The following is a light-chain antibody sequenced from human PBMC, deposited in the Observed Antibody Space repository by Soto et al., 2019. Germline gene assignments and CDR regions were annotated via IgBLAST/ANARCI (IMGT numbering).Light chain of an antibody. CDR3: CSYAGSFTVI. Sequence: QSALTQPRSVSGSPGQSVTISCTGTSSDVGGYNFVSWYQQYPGKAPKLMIYDVSKRPSGVPDRFSGSQSGNTASLTISGLQTEDEADYYCCSYAGSFTVIFGGGTNDTVL. CDR2: DVS. CDR1: SSDVGGYNF. J-gene: IGLJ2*01. V-gene: IGLV2-11*01.